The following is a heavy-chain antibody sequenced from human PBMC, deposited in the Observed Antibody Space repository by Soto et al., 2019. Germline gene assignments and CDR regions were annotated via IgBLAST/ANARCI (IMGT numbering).Heavy chain of an antibody. CDR1: GGSISNLY. Sequence: SETLSLTCTVSGGSISNLYWSWIRQPPGKGLEWIGYISYSGNTNYNPSLKSRVSISVDTSKNQLSLNLTSVTAADTAVYYCARAPMVLSRSYFDSWGQGTPVTVSS. CDR2: ISYSGNT. V-gene: IGHV4-59*01. CDR3: ARAPMVLSRSYFDS. D-gene: IGHD2-8*01. J-gene: IGHJ4*02.